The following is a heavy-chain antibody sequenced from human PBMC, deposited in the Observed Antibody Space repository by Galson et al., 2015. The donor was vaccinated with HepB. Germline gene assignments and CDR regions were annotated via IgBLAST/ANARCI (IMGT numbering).Heavy chain of an antibody. Sequence: SLRLSCAASGFTFSSYWMHWVRQAPGKGLVWVSRINSDGSSISYADSVKGRFTISRDNAKNTLYLQMNSLRAEDTAVYYCARDFVPGYSSGWSGYYYYYYMDVWGKGTTVTVSS. J-gene: IGHJ6*03. CDR3: ARDFVPGYSSGWSGYYYYYYMDV. V-gene: IGHV3-74*01. CDR1: GFTFSSYW. D-gene: IGHD6-19*01. CDR2: INSDGSSI.